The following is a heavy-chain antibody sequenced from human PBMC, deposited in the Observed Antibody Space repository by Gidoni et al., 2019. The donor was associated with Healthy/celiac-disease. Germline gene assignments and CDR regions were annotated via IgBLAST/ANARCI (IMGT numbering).Heavy chain of an antibody. J-gene: IGHJ5*02. V-gene: IGHV3-23*01. Sequence: EVQLLESGGGLVQPGGSLRLSCAASGFTFSSYAMSWVRQAPGKGLGWVSASSGSGGSTYYADSVKGRFTISRDNSKNTLYLQMNSLRAEDTAVYYCAKDRYSSSWYTFTAGWFDPWGQGTLVTVSS. CDR3: AKDRYSSSWYTFTAGWFDP. CDR1: GFTFSSYA. D-gene: IGHD6-13*01. CDR2: SSGSGGST.